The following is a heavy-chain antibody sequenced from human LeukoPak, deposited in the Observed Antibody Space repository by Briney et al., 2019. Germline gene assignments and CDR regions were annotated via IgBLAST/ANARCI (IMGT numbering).Heavy chain of an antibody. D-gene: IGHD2-2*01. Sequence: GGSLRLSCEASGFTFSNYAMTWVRQAPGKGLEWVSAISGSGGSTYYADSVKGRFTISRDNSKNTLYLQMNSLRAEDTAVYYCAKDRALPAAKYYFDYWGQGTLVTVSS. CDR3: AKDRALPAAKYYFDY. J-gene: IGHJ4*02. CDR2: ISGSGGST. CDR1: GFTFSNYA. V-gene: IGHV3-23*01.